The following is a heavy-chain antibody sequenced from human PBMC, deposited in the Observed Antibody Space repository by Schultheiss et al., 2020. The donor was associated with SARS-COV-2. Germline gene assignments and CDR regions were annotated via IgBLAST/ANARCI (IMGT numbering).Heavy chain of an antibody. Sequence: SETLSLTCTVSGGSISSYYWSWIRQPPGKGLEWIGYIYYSGSTNYNPSLKSRVTISSDTSKNQFSLTLTSVTAADTAVYYCARMDTGLGYGMDVWGQGTTVTVSS. D-gene: IGHD6-13*01. V-gene: IGHV4-59*01. CDR2: IYYSGST. J-gene: IGHJ6*02. CDR1: GGSISSYY. CDR3: ARMDTGLGYGMDV.